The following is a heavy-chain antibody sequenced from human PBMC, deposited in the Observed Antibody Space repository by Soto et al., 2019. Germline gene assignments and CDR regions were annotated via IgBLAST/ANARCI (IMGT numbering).Heavy chain of an antibody. D-gene: IGHD3-22*01. CDR1: GFTFSSYW. CDR3: ARERWTYYYDSSGYRRYWYFDL. V-gene: IGHV3-74*01. CDR2: INSDGSST. J-gene: IGHJ2*01. Sequence: GGSLRLSCAASGFTFSSYWMHWVRQAPGKGLVWVSRINSDGSSTSYADSAKGRFTISRDNAKNTLYLQMNSLRAEDTAVYYCARERWTYYYDSSGYRRYWYFDLWGRGTLVTVSS.